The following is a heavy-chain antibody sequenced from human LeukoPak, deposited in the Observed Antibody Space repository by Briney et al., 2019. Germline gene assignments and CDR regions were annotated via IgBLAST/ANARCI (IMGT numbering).Heavy chain of an antibody. CDR1: GFTFSSYA. CDR2: ISGSGGST. CDR3: ATHSSSWTGDY. J-gene: IGHJ4*02. V-gene: IGHV3-23*01. Sequence: PWGSLRLSCAASGFTFSSYAMSWVRQAPGKGLEWVSAISGSGGSTYYADSVKGRFTISRDNSKNTLYLQMNSLGAEDTAVYYCATHSSSWTGDYWGQGTLVTVSS. D-gene: IGHD6-13*01.